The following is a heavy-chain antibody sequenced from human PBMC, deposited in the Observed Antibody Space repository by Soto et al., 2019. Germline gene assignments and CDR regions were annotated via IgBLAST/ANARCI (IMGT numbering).Heavy chain of an antibody. J-gene: IGHJ4*02. CDR2: IRSKANSYAT. D-gene: IGHD6-13*01. V-gene: IGHV3-73*02. CDR3: TILISWWDF. Sequence: EVQLVESGGGLVQPGGSLKLSCAASGFTFSGSAMHWVRQASGKGLEWVGRIRSKANSYATAYAASVKGRFTISREDSKNTAYLQMNCRKAEDTAVYYCTILISWWDFWGQGTLVTVSS. CDR1: GFTFSGSA.